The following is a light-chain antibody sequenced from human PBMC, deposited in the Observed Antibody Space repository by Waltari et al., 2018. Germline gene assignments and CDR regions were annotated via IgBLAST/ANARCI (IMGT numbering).Light chain of an antibody. CDR1: CGHSRNI. CDR2: VNSDGSH. CDR3: QTGGHGTGV. Sequence: QLVLIQSPSASASLGASVRLTCTLDCGHSRNIIAWPQQQPAKGPWYSMKVNSDGSHSKGAEIPDRCSGSGSGAGRYLTISSVQSEDEADYYCQTGGHGTGVFGGGTKLTVL. V-gene: IGLV4-69*01. J-gene: IGLJ3*02.